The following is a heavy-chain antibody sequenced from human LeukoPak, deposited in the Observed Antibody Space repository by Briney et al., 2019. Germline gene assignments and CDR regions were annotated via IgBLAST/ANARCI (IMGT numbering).Heavy chain of an antibody. CDR1: GVSFSGYY. CDR2: INHSGST. D-gene: IGHD2-2*01. J-gene: IGHJ4*02. Sequence: SETLSLTCAVYGVSFSGYYWSWIRQPPGKGLEWIGEINHSGSTNYNPSLKSRVTISVDTSKNQFSLKLSSVTAADTAVYYCARGLRVKTRFDYWGQGTLVTVSS. V-gene: IGHV4-34*01. CDR3: ARGLRVKTRFDY.